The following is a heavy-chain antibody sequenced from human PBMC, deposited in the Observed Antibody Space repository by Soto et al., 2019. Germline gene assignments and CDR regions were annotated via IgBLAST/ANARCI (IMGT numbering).Heavy chain of an antibody. CDR3: AGARPLELIRHDAFDI. CDR2: ISAYKGNR. D-gene: IGHD1-7*01. V-gene: IGHV1-18*01. CDR1: GYTFTSYG. Sequence: QVQLVQSGAEVKKPGASVKVSCKASGYTFTSYGISWVRQAPGQGLEWMGWISAYKGNRKYAQKCQGRVTMTTATSASTANMELRSLRSGDTALYYCAGARPLELIRHDAFDIWGQGTMVTVSS. J-gene: IGHJ3*02.